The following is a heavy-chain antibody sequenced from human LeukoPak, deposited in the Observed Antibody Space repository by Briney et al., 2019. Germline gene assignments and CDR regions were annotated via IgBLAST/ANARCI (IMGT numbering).Heavy chain of an antibody. CDR1: GYTFTSYY. J-gene: IGHJ4*02. Sequence: ASVKVSCKASGYTFTSYYMHWVRQAPGQGLEGMGIINPSGGSTSYAQKFQGRVTMTRDTSTSTVYMELSSLRSEDTAVYYCARDDSYGYSSGVFDYWGQGTLVTVSS. D-gene: IGHD5-18*01. CDR3: ARDDSYGYSSGVFDY. V-gene: IGHV1-46*01. CDR2: INPSGGST.